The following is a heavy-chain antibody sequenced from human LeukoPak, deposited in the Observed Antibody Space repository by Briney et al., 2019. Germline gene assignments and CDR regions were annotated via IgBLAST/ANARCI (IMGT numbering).Heavy chain of an antibody. CDR1: GYTFTSYG. Sequence: ASVKVSCKASGYTFTSYGISWVRQAPGQGLEWMGWISAYNGNTNYAQKLQGRGTMTTDTSTSTAYMELRSLRSDDTAVYYCASKEIGGYGDYPKQPFDYWGQGTLVTVSS. V-gene: IGHV1-18*01. J-gene: IGHJ4*02. CDR2: ISAYNGNT. D-gene: IGHD4-17*01. CDR3: ASKEIGGYGDYPKQPFDY.